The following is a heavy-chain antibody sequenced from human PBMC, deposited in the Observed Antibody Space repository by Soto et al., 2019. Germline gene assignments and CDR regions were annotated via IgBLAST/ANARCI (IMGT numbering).Heavy chain of an antibody. D-gene: IGHD3-16*01. CDR1: RLTFSTYD. CDR3: AGEPRGGAYGMHI. V-gene: IGHV3-33*01. J-gene: IGHJ6*02. Sequence: GGSLRLSCAASRLTFSTYDMHWVSQAPGNGLGWVALIWSDGSRQFYGDSVKGRCTVSRDHSKNTLSLQMTSLRVEETATYYSAGEPRGGAYGMHICRQGTTVTVSS. CDR2: IWSDGSRQ.